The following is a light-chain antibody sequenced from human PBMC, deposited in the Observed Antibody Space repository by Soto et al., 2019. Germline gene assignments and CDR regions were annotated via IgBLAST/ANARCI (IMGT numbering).Light chain of an antibody. J-gene: IGKJ1*01. Sequence: DMQMTQSPSSLSASVGDRITITCRASQSISSYLNWYQQKPGKAPKLLIYAASSLQSGVPSRFSGSGSGTDFNLSISSLQPEDFATYYCQQSYSTLLTFGQGTKVEIK. CDR1: QSISSY. CDR2: AAS. CDR3: QQSYSTLLT. V-gene: IGKV1-39*01.